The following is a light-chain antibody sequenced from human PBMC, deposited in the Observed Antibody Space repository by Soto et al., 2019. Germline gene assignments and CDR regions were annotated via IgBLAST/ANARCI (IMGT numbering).Light chain of an antibody. Sequence: IGLRAYPGTSAVYGREIGSVCCRISQKLGTLYLAWFQQKSGQAPRLLIYSASRRATGLPDRFTGSGSGTDFTLTMKRVEPEDFAVHFCEAPSASPRTFGQGTKVEIK. CDR1: QKLGTLY. V-gene: IGKV3-20*01. CDR3: EAPSASPRT. J-gene: IGKJ1*01. CDR2: SAS.